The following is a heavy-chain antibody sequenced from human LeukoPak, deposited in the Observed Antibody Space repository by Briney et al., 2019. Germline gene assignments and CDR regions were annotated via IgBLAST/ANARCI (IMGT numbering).Heavy chain of an antibody. CDR1: ALTVNYNY. J-gene: IGHJ4*02. CDR2: MCPDGRT. CDR3: ARTNPVYGDYDY. D-gene: IGHD4-17*01. Sequence: GGSLRLSCLVSALTVNYNYMSWVRHAPGKGLQWVSVMCPDGRTFYGGSVRGRFTISRDLARNTLLLQMHSLRADDTAVHYCARTNPVYGDYDYWGQGTLVTVSS. V-gene: IGHV3-53*01.